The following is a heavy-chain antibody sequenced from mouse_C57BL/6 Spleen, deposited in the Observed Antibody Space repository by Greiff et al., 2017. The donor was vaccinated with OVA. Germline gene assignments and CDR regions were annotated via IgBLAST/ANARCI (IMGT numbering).Heavy chain of an antibody. CDR1: GFTFSNYW. CDR2: IRLNSVNYAT. CDR3: TAVYQNWYFDV. Sequence: VQLKESGGGLVQPGGSMKLSCVASGFTFSNYWMNWVRQSPEQGLEWVAQIRLNSVNYATHYAESVKGRFTISRDDSKSSVYLQMNNLRAEDTGIYYCTAVYQNWYFDVWGTGTTVTVSS. D-gene: IGHD5-1-1*01. V-gene: IGHV6-3*01. J-gene: IGHJ1*03.